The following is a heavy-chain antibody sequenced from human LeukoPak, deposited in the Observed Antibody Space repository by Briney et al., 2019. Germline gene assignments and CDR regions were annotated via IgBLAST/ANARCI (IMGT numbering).Heavy chain of an antibody. CDR3: ARIGYKGISFDY. CDR1: GFTFSNYW. D-gene: IGHD5-24*01. J-gene: IGHJ4*02. Sequence: PGGSLRLSCAVSGFTFSNYWMSWARQSLGKGLEWVANIKQDGSETYYVDSVKGRFTISRDNAKNSVYLQMNSLRAEDTALYYCARIGYKGISFDYWGQGILVTVSS. V-gene: IGHV3-7*01. CDR2: IKQDGSET.